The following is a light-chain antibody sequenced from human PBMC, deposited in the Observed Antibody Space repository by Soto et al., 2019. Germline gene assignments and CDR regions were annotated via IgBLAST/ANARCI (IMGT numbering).Light chain of an antibody. Sequence: DIQLTQSPSFLSASVGDRVTITCRASQGLSSDLAWYQQKPGKAPKLLIYAASNLQSGVPSRFSGSGSGTEFTLTISSLQTEDFATYNCQQLNSYPITFGQGTRLAIK. CDR1: QGLSSD. CDR2: AAS. J-gene: IGKJ5*01. V-gene: IGKV1-9*01. CDR3: QQLNSYPIT.